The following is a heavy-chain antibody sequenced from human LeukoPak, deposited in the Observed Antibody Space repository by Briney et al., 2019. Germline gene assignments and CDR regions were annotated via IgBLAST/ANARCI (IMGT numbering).Heavy chain of an antibody. V-gene: IGHV4-61*01. J-gene: IGHJ3*02. CDR3: ARAGAKYYYDSSGYYSTAFDI. CDR2: IYYGGST. D-gene: IGHD3-22*01. CDR1: GGSASSGSYY. Sequence: SETLSLTCTVSGGSASSGSYYWSWIRQPPGKGLEWIGYIYYGGSTNYNPSLKSRVTISVDTSKNQFSLKLSSVTAADTAVYYCARAGAKYYYDSSGYYSTAFDIWGQGTMVTVSS.